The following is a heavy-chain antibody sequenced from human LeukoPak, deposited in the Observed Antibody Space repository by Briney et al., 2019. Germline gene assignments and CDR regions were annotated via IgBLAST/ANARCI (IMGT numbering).Heavy chain of an antibody. V-gene: IGHV3-48*04. CDR1: GFTFSTYA. CDR3: AGINDYGDPTGAFDI. D-gene: IGHD4-17*01. J-gene: IGHJ3*02. CDR2: ISSRSSTT. Sequence: GGSLRLSCAASGFTFSTYAMSWVRQAPGKGLEWVSYISSRSSTTYYADSVKGRFSTSRDNAKNSLNLQMNSLRAEDTAVYYCAGINDYGDPTGAFDIWGQGTMVTVSS.